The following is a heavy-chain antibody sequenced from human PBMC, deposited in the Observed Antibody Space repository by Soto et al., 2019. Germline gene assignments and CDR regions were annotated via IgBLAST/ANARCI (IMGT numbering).Heavy chain of an antibody. Sequence: QVQLVQSGAEVKKPGASVKVSCKTSGYTFTSYIISWVRQAPGQGLEWMGWISAYNGNTNYSQKLQGRVTMTTDTSTSTAAMELRSLGSEDPAGYYCAGASPPFDYWGQGTLVTVSS. J-gene: IGHJ4*02. CDR1: GYTFTSYI. CDR2: ISAYNGNT. V-gene: IGHV1-18*01. CDR3: AGASPPFDY.